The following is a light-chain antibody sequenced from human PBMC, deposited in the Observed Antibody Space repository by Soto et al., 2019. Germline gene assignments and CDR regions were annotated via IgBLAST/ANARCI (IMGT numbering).Light chain of an antibody. Sequence: DFVMTQSQDSLAVSLGETDTITCKSSQSVLYSSNNMNYLSWYQQKPGQPTKLLIYWASTRKSGVPDRISGSGSGTDFTLTISSLQAEDVAVYYGQQYYSIPLTYGGGTKVEIK. V-gene: IGKV4-1*01. CDR3: QQYYSIPLT. CDR2: WAS. CDR1: QSVLYSSNNMNY. J-gene: IGKJ4*01.